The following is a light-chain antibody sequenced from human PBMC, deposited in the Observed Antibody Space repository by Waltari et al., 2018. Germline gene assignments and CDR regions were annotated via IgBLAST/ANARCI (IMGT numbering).Light chain of an antibody. V-gene: IGLV2-11*01. Sequence: SALTQPRSVSGSPAQSVTISCPGTTRDVGGYNYVSWYQHHPGTAPKLMIFDVTQRPSGVPDRFSGSKSANTASLTISGLQAEDEADYYCCSFAGTYTWVFGGGTKVTVL. J-gene: IGLJ3*02. CDR3: CSFAGTYTWV. CDR2: DVT. CDR1: TRDVGGYNY.